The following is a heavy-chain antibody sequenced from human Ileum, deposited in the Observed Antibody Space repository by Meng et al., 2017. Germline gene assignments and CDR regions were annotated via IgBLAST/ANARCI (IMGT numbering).Heavy chain of an antibody. CDR1: GGTFANYS. J-gene: IGHJ5*02. CDR3: GRKGCVLDCEILAH. CDR2: IYTDNGKT. D-gene: IGHD3/OR15-3a*01. V-gene: IGHV1-18*01. Sequence: QCHLAVSWTWCMKLCDSVKFCCKGAGGTFANYSITWWCNGPGQGIELKWLIYTDNGKTNSAKQSLNRVTMTLVGSTNTAFILLRSLVSADTAIYYCGRKGCVLDCEILAHWGQGTLVTVSS.